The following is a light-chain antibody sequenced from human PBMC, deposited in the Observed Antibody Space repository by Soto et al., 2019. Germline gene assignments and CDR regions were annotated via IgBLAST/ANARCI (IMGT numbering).Light chain of an antibody. CDR1: QSVTSY. V-gene: IGKV3-11*01. CDR3: QQRSDWPLT. Sequence: EIVLTQSPATLSLSPGERAPLSCRASQSVTSYLAWYQQKPGQAPRLLIYDVSNRASGIPARFSGSGSETDFTLTISSLEPEDFAVYYCQQRSDWPLTFGQGTRLEI. J-gene: IGKJ5*01. CDR2: DVS.